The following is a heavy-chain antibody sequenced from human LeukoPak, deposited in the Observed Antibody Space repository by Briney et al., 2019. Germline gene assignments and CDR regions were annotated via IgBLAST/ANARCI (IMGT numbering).Heavy chain of an antibody. CDR2: IYSGGST. Sequence: GGSLRLSCAASGFTFSSYAMSWVRQAPGKGLEWVSVIYSGGSTYYADSVKGRFTISRDNSKNTLYLQMNSLRAEDTAVYYCARDYFSFSDYWGQGTLVTVSS. J-gene: IGHJ4*02. V-gene: IGHV3-66*01. CDR1: GFTFSSYA. D-gene: IGHD2-2*01. CDR3: ARDYFSFSDY.